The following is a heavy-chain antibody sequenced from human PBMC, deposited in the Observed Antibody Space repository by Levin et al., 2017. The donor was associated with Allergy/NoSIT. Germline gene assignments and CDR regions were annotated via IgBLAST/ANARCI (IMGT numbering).Heavy chain of an antibody. V-gene: IGHV1-2*06. Sequence: ASVKVSCKASGYTFTGYYLHWVRQAPGQGLEWMGRIDPKSGGLSFAQRFQGRVTMTRDTSITTAYMELSSLTSDDTAVYYCARDAAVAGDYWGQGTLVTVSS. D-gene: IGHD6-19*01. J-gene: IGHJ4*02. CDR3: ARDAAVAGDY. CDR1: GYTFTGYY. CDR2: IDPKSGGL.